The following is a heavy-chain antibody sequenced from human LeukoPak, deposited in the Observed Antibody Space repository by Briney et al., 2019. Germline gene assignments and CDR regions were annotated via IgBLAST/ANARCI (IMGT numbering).Heavy chain of an antibody. D-gene: IGHD3-22*01. V-gene: IGHV1-8*01. J-gene: IGHJ4*02. CDR2: MSPNSGNT. CDR1: GYIFTSYD. Sequence: ASVKVSCKASGYIFTSYDINWVRQATGQGPEWMGWMSPNSGNTGYAQKFQGRVTMTRSTSMSTAYMELSSLRSEDTAVYYCARGAYYYDSSGYYDPFDYWGQGTLVTVSS. CDR3: ARGAYYYDSSGYYDPFDY.